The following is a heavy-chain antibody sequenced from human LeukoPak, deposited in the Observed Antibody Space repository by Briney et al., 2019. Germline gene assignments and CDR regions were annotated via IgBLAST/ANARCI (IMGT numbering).Heavy chain of an antibody. CDR1: GFTFSSYP. CDR3: ANSPIAVAGTLDY. J-gene: IGHJ4*02. D-gene: IGHD6-19*01. CDR2: ISYDGSNK. V-gene: IGHV3-30-3*01. Sequence: GGSLRLFCAASGFTFSSYPMHWVRQAPGKGLEWVAIISYDGSNKYYADSVKGRFTISRDNSKNTLYLQMNSLRAEDTAVYYCANSPIAVAGTLDYWGQGTLVTVSS.